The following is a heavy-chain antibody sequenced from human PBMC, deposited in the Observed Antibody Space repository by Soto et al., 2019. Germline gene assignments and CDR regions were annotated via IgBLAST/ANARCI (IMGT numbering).Heavy chain of an antibody. V-gene: IGHV1-18*01. CDR3: AIDAALGMNDY. CDR1: GYTFTRYG. D-gene: IGHD1-20*01. CDR2: LSAYNGNT. Sequence: QVQLVQSGAEVKKPGASVKVSCKASGYTFTRYGISWVRQATGQGLEWMGWLSAYNGNTKYAQKLQGRVTMTTDTTTSKDYIELSHLSSDDTAQDSSAIDAALGMNDYWGQGTLVTVSS. J-gene: IGHJ4*02.